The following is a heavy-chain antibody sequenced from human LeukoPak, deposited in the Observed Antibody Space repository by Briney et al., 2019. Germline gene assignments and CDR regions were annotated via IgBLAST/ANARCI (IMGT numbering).Heavy chain of an antibody. Sequence: GGSLRLPCASSGFTVNTNYMSWVGQAPGKGLEWVAMIHSAGSTYYADAVKGRFTFSRDNSRNTLYLQMDSPRAEDTAIYYCAKPVYRSGWSTFDYWGQGTLVTVSS. CDR1: GFTVNTNY. J-gene: IGHJ4*02. CDR2: IHSAGST. D-gene: IGHD6-19*01. V-gene: IGHV3-53*01. CDR3: AKPVYRSGWSTFDY.